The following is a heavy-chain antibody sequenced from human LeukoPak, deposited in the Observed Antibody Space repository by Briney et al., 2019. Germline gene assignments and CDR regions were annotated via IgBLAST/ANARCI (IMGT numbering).Heavy chain of an antibody. Sequence: GGSLRLSCAASGFTFPNTWMSWVRQAPGKGLEWVGRIKSKADGGTADYAAPGKGRFTISRDDSKNTLYLQMNSLKTEDTAVYYCITWRWFDPWGQGTLVTVSS. CDR1: GFTFPNTW. CDR2: IKSKADGGTA. V-gene: IGHV3-15*01. J-gene: IGHJ5*02. CDR3: ITWRWFDP.